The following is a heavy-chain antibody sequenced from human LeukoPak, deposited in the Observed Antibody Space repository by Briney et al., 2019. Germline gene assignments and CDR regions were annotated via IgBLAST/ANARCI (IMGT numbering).Heavy chain of an antibody. CDR1: GGSIISYY. J-gene: IGHJ4*02. D-gene: IGHD1-14*01. V-gene: IGHV4-59*01. Sequence: PSETLSLTCTVSGGSIISYYWSWIRQPPGKGLEWIGYIYYSGTTNYNPSLKSRVTISVDTSKNQFSLKVNSVTAADTAVYYCARHGTISSESYFDYWGQGALVTVSS. CDR2: IYYSGTT. CDR3: ARHGTISSESYFDY.